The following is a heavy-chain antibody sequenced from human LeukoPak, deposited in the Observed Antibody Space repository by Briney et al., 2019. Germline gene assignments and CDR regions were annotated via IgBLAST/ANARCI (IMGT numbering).Heavy chain of an antibody. J-gene: IGHJ3*01. CDR2: INWNGGST. CDR3: ARDDYSNPPSP. CDR1: GFTVSSNY. V-gene: IGHV3-20*04. D-gene: IGHD4-11*01. Sequence: GGSLRLSCAASGFTVSSNYMSWVGQAPGKGLEWVSGINWNGGSTGYADSVKGRFTISRDNAKNSLYLQMNSLRAEDTALYYCARDDYSNPPSPWGQGTMVTVSS.